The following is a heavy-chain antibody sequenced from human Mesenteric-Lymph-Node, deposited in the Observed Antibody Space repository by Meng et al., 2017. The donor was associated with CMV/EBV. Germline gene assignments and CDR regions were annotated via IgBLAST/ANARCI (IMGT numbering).Heavy chain of an antibody. CDR2: ISGYNGDT. D-gene: IGHD3-22*01. V-gene: IGHV1-18*01. CDR3: ARSSSSDSSVLGADYGMDV. J-gene: IGHJ6*02. CDR1: GGTFSSYP. Sequence: ASVKVSCKASGGTFSSYPVNWVRQAPGQGLEWMGWISGYNGDTNYVQKLQGRVTMTTDTSTSSAYMELRSLRSDDTAVYYCARSSSSDSSVLGADYGMDVWGQGTTVTVSS.